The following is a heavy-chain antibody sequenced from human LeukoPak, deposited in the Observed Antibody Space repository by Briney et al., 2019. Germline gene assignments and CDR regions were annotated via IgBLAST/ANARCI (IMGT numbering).Heavy chain of an antibody. Sequence: RGCLRLSCAASGFTLNNYAMYWVRQAPGKGRGWVALISYDGGDKYYAESMKGRITISRDNAEITLYLQMNTLRPDDTAFYFCVKEGVEYSYSYGDYWGQGTLVTVS. CDR2: ISYDGGDK. D-gene: IGHD3-16*01. V-gene: IGHV3-30*18. CDR1: GFTLNNYA. J-gene: IGHJ4*02. CDR3: VKEGVEYSYSYGDY.